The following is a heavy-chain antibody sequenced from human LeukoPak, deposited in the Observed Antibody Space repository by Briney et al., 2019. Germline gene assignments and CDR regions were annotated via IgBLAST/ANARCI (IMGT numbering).Heavy chain of an antibody. CDR2: ISAYNGNT. CDR1: GYTFTSYD. Sequence: GASVKVSRKASGYTFTSYDINWVRQAPGQGLEWMGWISAYNGNTNYAQKLQGRVTMTTDTSTSTAYMELRSLRSDDTAVYYCARDPGYSSSWYLFDYWGQGTLVTVSS. J-gene: IGHJ4*02. V-gene: IGHV1-18*01. CDR3: ARDPGYSSSWYLFDY. D-gene: IGHD6-13*01.